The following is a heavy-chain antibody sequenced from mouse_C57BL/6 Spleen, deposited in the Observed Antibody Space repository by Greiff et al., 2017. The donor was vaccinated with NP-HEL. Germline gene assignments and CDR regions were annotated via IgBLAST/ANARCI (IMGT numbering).Heavy chain of an antibody. D-gene: IGHD2-4*01. J-gene: IGHJ3*01. Sequence: EVQVVESGGGLVKPGGSLKLSCAASGFTFSDYGMHWVRQAPEKGLEWVAYISSGSSTIYYADTVKGRFTISRDNAKNTLFLLMTSLRSEDTAMYYCARNYYDYGKGFAYWGQGTLVTVSA. CDR2: ISSGSSTI. V-gene: IGHV5-17*01. CDR3: ARNYYDYGKGFAY. CDR1: GFTFSDYG.